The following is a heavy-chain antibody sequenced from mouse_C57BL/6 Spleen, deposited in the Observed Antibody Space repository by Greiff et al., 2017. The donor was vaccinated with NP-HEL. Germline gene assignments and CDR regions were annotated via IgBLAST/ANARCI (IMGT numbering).Heavy chain of an antibody. CDR2: IDPETGGT. CDR1: GYTFTDYE. Sequence: VQLQQSGAELVRPGASVTLSCKASGYTFTDYEMHWVKQTPVHGLEWIGAIDPETGGTAYNQKFKGKAILTADKSSSTAYMELRSLTSEDSAVYYCTRPGGGFFDVWGTGTTVTVSS. V-gene: IGHV1-15*01. CDR3: TRPGGGFFDV. J-gene: IGHJ1*03.